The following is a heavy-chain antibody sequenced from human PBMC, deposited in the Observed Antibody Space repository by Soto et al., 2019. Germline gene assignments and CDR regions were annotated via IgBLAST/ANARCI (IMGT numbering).Heavy chain of an antibody. J-gene: IGHJ4*02. V-gene: IGHV4-30-2*01. D-gene: IGHD2-15*01. CDR3: VRGQVVAAQR. Sequence: QLQLQESGSGLVKPSQTLSLTCAVSGGSISSGGYSWSWIRQPPGKGLEWIGYIYHSGSTYYNPSLKSRATMSVDRSKNQFSLKRTSATAADPAVYYCVRGQVVAAQRWVEGTLVTVAA. CDR1: GGSISSGGYS. CDR2: IYHSGST.